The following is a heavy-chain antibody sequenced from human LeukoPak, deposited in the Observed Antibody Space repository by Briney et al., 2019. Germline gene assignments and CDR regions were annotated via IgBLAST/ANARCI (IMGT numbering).Heavy chain of an antibody. V-gene: IGHV3-30-3*01. D-gene: IGHD6-13*01. Sequence: SCKASGGTFSSYAMHWVRQAPGKGLEWVAVISYDGSNKYYADSVKGRFTISRDNSKNTLYLQMNSLRAEDTAVYYCARDVAAAGKGWFDPWGQGTLVTVSS. CDR1: GGTFSSYA. CDR3: ARDVAAAGKGWFDP. J-gene: IGHJ5*02. CDR2: ISYDGSNK.